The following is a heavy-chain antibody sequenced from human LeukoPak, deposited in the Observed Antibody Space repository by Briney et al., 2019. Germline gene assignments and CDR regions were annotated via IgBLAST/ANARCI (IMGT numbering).Heavy chain of an antibody. J-gene: IGHJ4*02. D-gene: IGHD6-13*01. CDR1: GYTFTSNH. CDR3: AKIAASVTGEGY. Sequence: GASVKVSCKASGYTFTSNHIHWVRQAPGQGLEWMGVINPSGDSTSYAQNFQGRVTVTRDTSTSTVYMELSSLRSEDTAIYYCAKIAASVTGEGYWGQGTLVTVSS. V-gene: IGHV1-46*01. CDR2: INPSGDST.